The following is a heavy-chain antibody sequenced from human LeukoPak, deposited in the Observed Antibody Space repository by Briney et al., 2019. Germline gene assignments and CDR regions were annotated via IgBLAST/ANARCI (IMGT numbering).Heavy chain of an antibody. Sequence: ASVKVSCKASGGTLSSYAISWVRQAPGQGLEWMGGIIPIFGTANYAQKFQGRVTITADKSTSTAYMELSSLRSEDTAVYYCARKVPNDSSGYYYRGQFDPWGQGTLVTVSS. CDR1: GGTLSSYA. CDR2: IIPIFGTA. D-gene: IGHD3-22*01. V-gene: IGHV1-69*06. CDR3: ARKVPNDSSGYYYRGQFDP. J-gene: IGHJ5*02.